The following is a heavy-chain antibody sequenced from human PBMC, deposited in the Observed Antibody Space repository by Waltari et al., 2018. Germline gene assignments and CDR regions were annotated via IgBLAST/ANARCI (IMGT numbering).Heavy chain of an antibody. CDR1: GGSISSRSYS. Sequence: QLQLQESGPGLVKPSETLSLPCTVSGGSISSRSYSWGCIRQPPGKGLEWIGSIYYSGSTYYNPSLKSRVTISVDTSKNQFSLKLSSVTAADTAVYYCARDHSYYYDSSGLFDYWGQGTLVTVSS. CDR2: IYYSGST. D-gene: IGHD3-22*01. CDR3: ARDHSYYYDSSGLFDY. V-gene: IGHV4-39*07. J-gene: IGHJ4*02.